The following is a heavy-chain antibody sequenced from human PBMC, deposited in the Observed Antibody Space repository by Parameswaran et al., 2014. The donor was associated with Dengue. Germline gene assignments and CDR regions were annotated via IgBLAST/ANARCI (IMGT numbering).Heavy chain of an antibody. CDR3: TTDLGSGRSLRFDY. J-gene: IGHJ4*02. D-gene: IGHD6-19*01. CDR2: IKSKTDGGTT. V-gene: IGHV3-15*01. Sequence: RWIRQPPGKGLEWVGRIKSKTDGGTTDYAAPVKGRFTISRDDSKNTLYLQMNSLKTEDTAVYYCTTDLGSGRSLRFDYWGQGTLVTVSS.